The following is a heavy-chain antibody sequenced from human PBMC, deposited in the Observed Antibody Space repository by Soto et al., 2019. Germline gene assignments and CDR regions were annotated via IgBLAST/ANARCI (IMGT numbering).Heavy chain of an antibody. J-gene: IGHJ4*02. V-gene: IGHV3-30*18. CDR3: AKDIVRYTYGACDY. D-gene: IGHD5-18*01. CDR2: ISYDGNNK. CDR1: GFTFNTYG. Sequence: QVQLVESGGAVVQPGKSLRLSCAASGFTFNTYGMYWVRQAPGKGLEWVEAISYDGNNKYHADSVKGRFTISRDNSKNTLYLQMNSLRVEDTAVYYCAKDIVRYTYGACDYWGQGALVTVSS.